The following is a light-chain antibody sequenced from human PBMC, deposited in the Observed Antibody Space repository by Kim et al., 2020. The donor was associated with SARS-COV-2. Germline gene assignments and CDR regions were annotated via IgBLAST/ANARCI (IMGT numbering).Light chain of an antibody. CDR2: GVS. V-gene: IGKV3-20*01. J-gene: IGKJ2*01. CDR1: QSVSSSY. Sequence: LAPGERAPLSCRASQSVSSSYLAWYQHKPGQAPRLLIYGVSSRATGIPDRFSGSGSGTEFALTISRLEPEDFAVYYCQQYRSSPYTFGQGTKLEI. CDR3: QQYRSSPYT.